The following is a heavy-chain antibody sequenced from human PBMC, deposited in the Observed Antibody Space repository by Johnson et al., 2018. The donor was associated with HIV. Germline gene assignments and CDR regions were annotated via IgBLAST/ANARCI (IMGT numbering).Heavy chain of an antibody. CDR2: ISYDGSKT. V-gene: IGHV3-30*18. CDR3: AKTPSMGADAFEM. D-gene: IGHD3-16*01. CDR1: GFTFSSYD. Sequence: MLLVESGGGVVQPGRSLRLSCAASGFTFSSYDMHWVRQAPGKGLEWVAAISYDGSKTYFGDSVKGRFTSSRDNSKNTVYLQMNSLRVEDTAMYYCAKTPSMGADAFEMWGQGTVVTISS. J-gene: IGHJ3*02.